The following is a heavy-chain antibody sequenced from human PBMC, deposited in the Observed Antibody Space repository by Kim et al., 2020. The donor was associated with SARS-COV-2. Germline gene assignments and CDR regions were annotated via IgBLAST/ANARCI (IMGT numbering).Heavy chain of an antibody. Sequence: GGSLRLSCAASGFTFSSYSMNWVRQAPGKGLEWVSSISSSSSYIYYADSVKGRFTISRDNAKNSLYLQMNSLRAEDTAVYYCARQSRGRPPQTDYWGQGTLVTVSS. CDR1: GFTFSSYS. CDR3: ARQSRGRPPQTDY. J-gene: IGHJ4*02. CDR2: ISSSSSYI. V-gene: IGHV3-21*04.